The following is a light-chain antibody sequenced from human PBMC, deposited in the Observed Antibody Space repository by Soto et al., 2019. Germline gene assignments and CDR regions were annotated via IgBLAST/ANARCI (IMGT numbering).Light chain of an antibody. CDR1: SSDVGNYNL. J-gene: IGLJ3*02. CDR2: EVF. CDR3: CSYADHSWV. V-gene: IGLV2-23*02. Sequence: QSALTQPASVSGSPGQSITISCTGTSSDVGNYNLVSWYRQYPGKAPKVIIYEVFKRPSGVSIRFSGSKSGNTASLTISGLQAEDEADYYCCSYADHSWVFGGGTKLTVL.